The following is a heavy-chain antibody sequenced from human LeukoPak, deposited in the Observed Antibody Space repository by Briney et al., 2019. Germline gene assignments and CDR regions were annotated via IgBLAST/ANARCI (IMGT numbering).Heavy chain of an antibody. D-gene: IGHD3-3*01. CDR2: INLNSGGT. J-gene: IGHJ4*02. CDR1: GYTFTGYY. V-gene: IGHV1-2*02. CDR3: ARTRFLEWSDFDY. Sequence: ASVKVSCKASGYTFTGYYMHWVRQAPGQGLEWMGWINLNSGGTNYAQKFQGRVTMTRDTSISTAYMELSRLRSDDTAVYYCARTRFLEWSDFDYWGQGTLVTVSS.